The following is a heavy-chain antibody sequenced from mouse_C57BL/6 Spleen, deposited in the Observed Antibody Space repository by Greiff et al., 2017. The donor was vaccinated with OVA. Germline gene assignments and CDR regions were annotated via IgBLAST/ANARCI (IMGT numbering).Heavy chain of an antibody. CDR1: GFSLTSYG. D-gene: IGHD1-1*01. CDR2: IWSGGST. V-gene: IGHV2-2*01. CDR3: ARNPITTVVAPYYFDY. J-gene: IGHJ2*01. Sequence: QVQLQQSGPGLVQPSQSLSITCTVSGFSLTSYGVHWVRQSPGKGLEWLGVIWSGGSTDYNAAFISRLSISKDNSKSQVFFKMNSLQADDTAIYYCARNPITTVVAPYYFDYWGQGTTLTVSS.